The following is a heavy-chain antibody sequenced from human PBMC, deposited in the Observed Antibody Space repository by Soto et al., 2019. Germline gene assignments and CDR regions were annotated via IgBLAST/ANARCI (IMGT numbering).Heavy chain of an antibody. J-gene: IGHJ4*01. V-gene: IGHV1-69*13. Sequence: ASVKVSCKASGGTFSSYAISWVRQAPGQGLEWMGGIIPIFGTANYAQKFQGRVTITADESTSTAYMELSSLRSEDTAVYYCARDSTGIAAPKTTGPHYFDYWGHGTLVTVSS. CDR3: ARDSTGIAAPKTTGPHYFDY. CDR1: GGTFSSYA. D-gene: IGHD6-13*01. CDR2: IIPIFGTA.